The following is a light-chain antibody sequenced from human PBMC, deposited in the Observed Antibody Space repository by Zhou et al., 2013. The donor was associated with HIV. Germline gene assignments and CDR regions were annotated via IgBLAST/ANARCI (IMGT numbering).Light chain of an antibody. CDR2: HAS. V-gene: IGKV1-39*01. Sequence: DIQMTQSPSSLSASVGGKVTITCRTNFNIRKSLNWYQHKAGRTPTLLVFHASNLPSGVPSRFSGNGSATSFTLTVSSLQPEDSATYYCQQSYGFPFTFGGGTTVDI. CDR1: FNIRKS. J-gene: IGKJ4*01. CDR3: QQSYGFPFT.